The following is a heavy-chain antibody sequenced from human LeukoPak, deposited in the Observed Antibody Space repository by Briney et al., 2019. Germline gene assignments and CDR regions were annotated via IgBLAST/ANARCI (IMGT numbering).Heavy chain of an antibody. V-gene: IGHV3-11*04. CDR2: ITSTGSTN. D-gene: IGHD2-15*01. CDR1: GFTFSDYY. J-gene: IGHJ4*02. Sequence: GASLRLSCEASGFTFSDYYTRWMRQAPGQGLKGWSYITSTGSTNSYPDSVKGQFTSSRDNAKNSLYLNMNSVRAEDTAVYYCARANAHCSGGSGSRPLDYWRQGPLVTVS. CDR3: ARANAHCSGGSGSRPLDY.